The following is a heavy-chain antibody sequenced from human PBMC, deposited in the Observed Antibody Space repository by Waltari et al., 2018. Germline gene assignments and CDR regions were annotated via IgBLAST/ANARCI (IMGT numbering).Heavy chain of an antibody. CDR3: ARVTAIEEYYFYGMDV. Sequence: QLEESGGGVVQPGRSLRLSCVVSGCTFRRYALHWVRQAPGKGLEWVELISYDGNQKFYGESVKGRFTISRDNSKQTLYQHMNSLRPEDTAVYYCARVTAIEEYYFYGMDVWGQGTTVTVSS. CDR2: ISYDGNQK. J-gene: IGHJ6*02. CDR1: GCTFRRYA. V-gene: IGHV3-30*04. D-gene: IGHD2-21*02.